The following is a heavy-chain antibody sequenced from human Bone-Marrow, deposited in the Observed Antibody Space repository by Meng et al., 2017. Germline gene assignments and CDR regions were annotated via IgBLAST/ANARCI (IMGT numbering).Heavy chain of an antibody. CDR1: VCSVSSGSYC. CDR3: ARVCHGMATIYWYFDL. V-gene: IGHV4-61*01. J-gene: IGHJ2*01. Sequence: LPESGPGLGRPSQTQSLPLPSLVCSVSSGSYCCGWIRQPPVKGLEWIGYIYYSGSTNYNPSLKSRVTISVDTSKNQFSLKLSSVTAADTAVYDCARVCHGMATIYWYFDLWGHGTLVTVSS. D-gene: IGHD5-24*01. CDR2: IYYSGST.